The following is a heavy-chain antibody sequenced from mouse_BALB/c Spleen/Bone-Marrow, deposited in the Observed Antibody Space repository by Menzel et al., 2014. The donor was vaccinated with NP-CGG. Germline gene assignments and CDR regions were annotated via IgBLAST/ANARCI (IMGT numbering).Heavy chain of an antibody. CDR1: GFNIKDTY. CDR2: IDPANGNT. D-gene: IGHD4-1*01. V-gene: IGHV14-3*02. Sequence: VQLQQSGAELVKPGALVKLSCSASGFNIKDTYIHWVKQRPEQGLEWIGRIDPANGNTKYDPKFQGKATVTADTSANTGYLQLSSLTSEDTAVYYCADLGDYWGQGTTLTVSS. J-gene: IGHJ2*01. CDR3: ADLGDY.